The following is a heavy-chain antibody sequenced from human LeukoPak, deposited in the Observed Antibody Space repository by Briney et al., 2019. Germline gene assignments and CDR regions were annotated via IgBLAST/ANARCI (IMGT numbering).Heavy chain of an antibody. V-gene: IGHV3-30*18. D-gene: IGHD6-19*01. J-gene: IGHJ4*02. CDR3: AKDLGGSSGWYSGIFDY. CDR1: GFTFSTYG. Sequence: GGSLRLSCAASGFTFSTYGMHWVRQAPGKGLEWVAVISYDGSNEYYADSVKGRFTISRDNSKNTLYLQMNSLRAEDTAVYYCAKDLGGSSGWYSGIFDYWGQGTLVTVSS. CDR2: ISYDGSNE.